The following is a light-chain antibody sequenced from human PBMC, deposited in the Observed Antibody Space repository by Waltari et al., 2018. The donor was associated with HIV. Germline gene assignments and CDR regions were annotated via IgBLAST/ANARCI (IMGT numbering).Light chain of an antibody. V-gene: IGLV1-40*01. CDR1: GSNIGAGFD. CDR2: GNR. CDR3: QSYDSSLSGWV. Sequence: QSVLTQPPSVSGAPGQRVTISCTGSGSNIGAGFDVRWYHQLPGTAPKLLIFGNRNRPSGVPDRFSGSRSGTSASLAITGLHTEDEADYYCQSYDSSLSGWVFGGGTKLTVL. J-gene: IGLJ3*02.